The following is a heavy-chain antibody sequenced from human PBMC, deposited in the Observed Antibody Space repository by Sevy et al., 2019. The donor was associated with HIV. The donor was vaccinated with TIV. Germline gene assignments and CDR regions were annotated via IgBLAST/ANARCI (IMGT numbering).Heavy chain of an antibody. CDR2: INPNSGGT. D-gene: IGHD6-13*01. CDR1: GYTFTGYY. CDR3: ATTGTGGAVSLGF. Sequence: ASVKVSCKTSGYTFTGYYIHWLRQAPGQGLEWMGWINPNSGGTNYAQKFQGRVTMTRDTSISTAYIELSRLRSDDSAVFYCATTGTGGAVSLGFWGQGTLVTVSS. J-gene: IGHJ4*02. V-gene: IGHV1-2*02.